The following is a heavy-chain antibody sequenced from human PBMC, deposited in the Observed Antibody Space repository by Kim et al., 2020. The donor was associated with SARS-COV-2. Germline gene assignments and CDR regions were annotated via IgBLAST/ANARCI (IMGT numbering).Heavy chain of an antibody. D-gene: IGHD6-6*01. Sequence: GESLKISCEGSGYSFTDYWINWVRQMHGKGLEWMGRIDPIDSYINYNPSFQGHVTLSADKSISTAYLQWISLKASDTAIYYCAKQGDSSSSQFDFWGQGTLVTVSS. CDR3: AKQGDSSSSQFDF. V-gene: IGHV5-10-1*01. CDR2: IDPIDSYI. CDR1: GYSFTDYW. J-gene: IGHJ4*02.